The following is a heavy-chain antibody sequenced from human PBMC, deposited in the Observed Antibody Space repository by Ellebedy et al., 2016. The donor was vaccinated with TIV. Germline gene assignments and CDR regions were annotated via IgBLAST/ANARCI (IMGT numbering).Heavy chain of an antibody. CDR3: ARDLIGSSNY. CDR2: IDSGDRST. V-gene: IGHV3-74*01. Sequence: GGSLRLXXTPSGFTLSRYWIHWVRQAPGKGLVWVARIDSGDRSTSYADSVKGRFTISRDNSQNTLSLQMNSLRIDDTAVYYCARDLIGSSNYWGQGTLVTVSS. CDR1: GFTLSRYW. J-gene: IGHJ4*02. D-gene: IGHD6-6*01.